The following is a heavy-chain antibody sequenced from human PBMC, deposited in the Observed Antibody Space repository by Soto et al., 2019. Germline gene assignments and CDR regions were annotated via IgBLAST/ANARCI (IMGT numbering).Heavy chain of an antibody. Sequence: SVKVSCKASGGTFSSYAISWVRQAPGQGLEWMGGIIPIFGTANYAQKFQGRVTITADESTSTAYMELSSLRSEDTAVYYCARGYVLRYFDWLAFDYWGQGTLVTVSS. CDR1: GGTFSSYA. V-gene: IGHV1-69*13. D-gene: IGHD3-9*01. CDR3: ARGYVLRYFDWLAFDY. J-gene: IGHJ4*02. CDR2: IIPIFGTA.